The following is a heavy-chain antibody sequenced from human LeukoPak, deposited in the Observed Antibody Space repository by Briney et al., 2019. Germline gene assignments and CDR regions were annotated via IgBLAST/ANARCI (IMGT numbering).Heavy chain of an antibody. CDR3: ARVGDSGGFDP. D-gene: IGHD2-21*01. V-gene: IGHV3-30*03. Sequence: GGSLRLSCAASGFTFSSYGMHWVRQAPGRGLEWVAVISYDGSNKYYADSVKGRFTISRDNSKNTLYLQMNSLRAEDTAVYYCARVGDSGGFDPWGQGTLVTVSS. J-gene: IGHJ5*02. CDR2: ISYDGSNK. CDR1: GFTFSSYG.